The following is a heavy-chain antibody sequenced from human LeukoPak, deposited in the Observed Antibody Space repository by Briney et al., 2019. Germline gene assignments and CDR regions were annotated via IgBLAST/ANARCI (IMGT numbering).Heavy chain of an antibody. V-gene: IGHV4-59*01. CDR1: GGSISSYY. CDR2: IYYSGST. CDR3: ARGADSSGYYTYYYYYGMDV. D-gene: IGHD3-22*01. J-gene: IGHJ6*02. Sequence: SETLSLTCTVSGGSISSYYWSWIRQPPGKGLEWIGYIYYSGSTNYNPSLKSRVTILVDTSKNQFSLKLSSVTAADTAVYYCARGADSSGYYTYYYYYGMDVWGQGTTVTVSS.